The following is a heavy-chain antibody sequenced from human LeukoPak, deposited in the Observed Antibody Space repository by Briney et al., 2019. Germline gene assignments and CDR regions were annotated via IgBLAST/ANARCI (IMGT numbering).Heavy chain of an antibody. V-gene: IGHV4-39*07. Sequence: SETLSLTCTVSGDSSYNSVYNWAWIRQPPGRGLEWIGSIDYSGSTYYNPSLKSRVTISVDTSKNQFSLKLSSVTAADTAVYYCARVPDTAMGPLDYWGQGTLVTVSS. CDR3: ARVPDTAMGPLDY. D-gene: IGHD5-18*01. CDR1: GDSSYNSVYN. CDR2: IDYSGST. J-gene: IGHJ4*02.